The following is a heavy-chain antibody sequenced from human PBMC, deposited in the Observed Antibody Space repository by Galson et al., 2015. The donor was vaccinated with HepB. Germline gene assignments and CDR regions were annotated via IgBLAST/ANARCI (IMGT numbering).Heavy chain of an antibody. CDR1: GDSVSSNSAA. Sequence: CAISGDSVSSNSAAWNWFRQSPSRGLEWLGRTYYRSKWYNDYAVSVKSRITINPDTSKNQFSLQLNSVTPEDTAVYYCARSGTVGYYDYVWGSYRHFDYWGQGTLVTVSS. V-gene: IGHV6-1*01. D-gene: IGHD3-16*02. CDR3: ARSGTVGYYDYVWGSYRHFDY. J-gene: IGHJ4*02. CDR2: TYYRSKWYN.